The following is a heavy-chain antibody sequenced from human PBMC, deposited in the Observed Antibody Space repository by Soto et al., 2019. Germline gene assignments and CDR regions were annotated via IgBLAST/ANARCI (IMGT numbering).Heavy chain of an antibody. CDR3: ATVPRSSIAARLASAPYYYYYKDV. D-gene: IGHD6-6*01. J-gene: IGHJ6*03. CDR1: GYTLTELS. Sequence: ASVKVSCKISGYTLTELSMHWVRQAPGKGLEWMGGFDPEDGETIYAQKFQGRVTMTEDTSTDTAYIELSSLRSEDTAVYYCATVPRSSIAARLASAPYYYYYKDVWGKGTTVTVSS. CDR2: FDPEDGET. V-gene: IGHV1-24*01.